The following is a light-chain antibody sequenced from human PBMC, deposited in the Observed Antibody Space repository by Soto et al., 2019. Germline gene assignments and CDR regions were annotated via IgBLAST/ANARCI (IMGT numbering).Light chain of an antibody. CDR3: QQHHSLPLS. Sequence: DSQMTQSPSSLSASVGDRVTITCQASQDISNHSSWYQQKPGKAPKLLIFDASNLETGVPSGFSGSGSGTDFTFSISSLQPENVATYYCQQHHSLPLSFGGGTKVEIK. V-gene: IGKV1-33*01. J-gene: IGKJ4*01. CDR2: DAS. CDR1: QDISNH.